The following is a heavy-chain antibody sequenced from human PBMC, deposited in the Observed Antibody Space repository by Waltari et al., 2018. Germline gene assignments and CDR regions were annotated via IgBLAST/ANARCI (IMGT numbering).Heavy chain of an antibody. CDR2: IRSDVSNI. D-gene: IGHD6-13*01. CDR1: GFTFSTSG. V-gene: IGHV3-30*02. J-gene: IGHJ4*02. Sequence: QVQLVESGGGVVQPGESLRLSCAASGFTFSTSGLHWVRQAPGKGLEWVAYIRSDVSNINDADYVKGRFTISRDNSKNTLYLQMNSLRAEDTAVYYCATYSASRGFNYWGQGTLVTVSS. CDR3: ATYSASRGFNY.